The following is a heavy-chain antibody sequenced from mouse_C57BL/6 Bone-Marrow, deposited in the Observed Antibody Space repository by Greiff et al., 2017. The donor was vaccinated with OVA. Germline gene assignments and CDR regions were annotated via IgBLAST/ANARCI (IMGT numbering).Heavy chain of an antibody. J-gene: IGHJ1*03. Sequence: DVHLVESGGGLVKPGGSLKLSCAASGFTFSSYAMSWVRQTPEKRLEWVATISDGGSYTYYPDNVKGRFTISRDNAKNNLYLQMSHLKSEDTAMYYCARDGAVVAHWYFDVWGTGTTVTVSS. D-gene: IGHD1-1*01. CDR3: ARDGAVVAHWYFDV. V-gene: IGHV5-4*01. CDR1: GFTFSSYA. CDR2: ISDGGSYT.